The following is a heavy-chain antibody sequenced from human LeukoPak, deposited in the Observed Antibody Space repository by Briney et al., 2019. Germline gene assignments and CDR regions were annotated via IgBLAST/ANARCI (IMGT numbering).Heavy chain of an antibody. Sequence: PSETLSLTCAVYGGSFSGYYWSWIRQPPGKGLEWIGEINRIGSTNYNPSLKSRVTISVDTSKNQFSLKLSSVTAADTAVYYCARVSGFDCSSTSCPPLYYFDYWGQGTLVTVSS. V-gene: IGHV4-34*01. CDR2: INRIGST. CDR1: GGSFSGYY. D-gene: IGHD2-2*01. CDR3: ARVSGFDCSSTSCPPLYYFDY. J-gene: IGHJ4*02.